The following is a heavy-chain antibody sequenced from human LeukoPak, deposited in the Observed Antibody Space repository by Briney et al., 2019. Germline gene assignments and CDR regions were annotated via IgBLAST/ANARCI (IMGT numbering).Heavy chain of an antibody. J-gene: IGHJ5*02. V-gene: IGHV4-38-2*02. Sequence: PSETLSLTCTVSGYSISSGYYWGWIRQPPGKGLEWIGEIYHSGSTNYNPSLKSRVTISVDKSKNQFSLKLSSVTAADTAVYYCARARFQGYSSSWYSGGSRFDPWGQGTLVTVSS. D-gene: IGHD6-13*01. CDR1: GYSISSGYY. CDR3: ARARFQGYSSSWYSGGSRFDP. CDR2: IYHSGST.